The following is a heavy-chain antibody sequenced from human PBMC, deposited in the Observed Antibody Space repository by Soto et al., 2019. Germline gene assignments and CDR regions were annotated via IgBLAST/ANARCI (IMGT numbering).Heavy chain of an antibody. CDR2: IIPVFGTT. D-gene: IGHD3-10*01. Sequence: QVPLVQSGADLKKPGSSVKVSCKASGDTFSGYPINWVRQAPGEGLEWMGRIIPVFGTTNDAQRVEGRVTFTADESTNTAYMELRGLLSEDTAVYYCARDGGFGELKYWGPGTLVSVSS. J-gene: IGHJ4*02. V-gene: IGHV1-69*18. CDR1: GDTFSGYP. CDR3: ARDGGFGELKY.